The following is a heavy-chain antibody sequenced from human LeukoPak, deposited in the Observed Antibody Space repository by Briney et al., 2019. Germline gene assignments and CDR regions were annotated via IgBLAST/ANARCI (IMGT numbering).Heavy chain of an antibody. J-gene: IGHJ6*02. Sequence: GGSLRLSCAVSGFTFSRYWMSWVRQAPGKGLEWVANINQDGSEKYYVDSVKGRFTISRDNAKNSLYLQMNSLRAEDTAVYYCARDSWNDVSEYYGMDVWGQGTTVTVSS. D-gene: IGHD1-1*01. CDR1: GFTFSRYW. CDR2: INQDGSEK. CDR3: ARDSWNDVSEYYGMDV. V-gene: IGHV3-7*03.